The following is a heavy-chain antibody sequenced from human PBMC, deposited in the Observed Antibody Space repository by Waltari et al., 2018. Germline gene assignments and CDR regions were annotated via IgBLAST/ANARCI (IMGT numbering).Heavy chain of an antibody. J-gene: IGHJ6*02. CDR3: ARGRGYIDNWDPNYYYGMDV. D-gene: IGHD5-12*01. V-gene: IGHV4-4*02. CDR2: IYHSGST. CDR1: GGSISSSNW. Sequence: QVQLQESGPGLVKPSETLSLTCAVSGGSISSSNWWSWVRQPPGKGLEWIGEIYHSGSTNYNPSLKSRVTISVDKSKNQFSLKLSSVTAADTAVYYCARGRGYIDNWDPNYYYGMDVWGQGTTVTVSS.